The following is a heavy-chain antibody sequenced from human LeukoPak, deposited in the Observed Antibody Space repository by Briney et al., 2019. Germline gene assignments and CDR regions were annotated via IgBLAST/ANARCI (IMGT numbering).Heavy chain of an antibody. CDR2: TYYRSKWYN. V-gene: IGHV6-1*01. J-gene: IGHJ4*02. CDR1: GDSVFSNTAA. Sequence: SQTLSLTCAISGDSVFSNTAAWSWIRQSPSRGLEWLGRTYYRSKWYNDYAVSVKSRITINPDTSKNQFSLQLKFVTAEDTAVYYCVRGGYSYGFDYFDNWGQGILVTVSS. CDR3: VRGGYSYGFDYFDN. D-gene: IGHD5-18*01.